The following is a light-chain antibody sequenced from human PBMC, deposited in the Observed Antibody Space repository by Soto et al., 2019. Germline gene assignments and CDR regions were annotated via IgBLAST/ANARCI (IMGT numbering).Light chain of an antibody. Sequence: EIVLTQSPATLSLSPGERATLSCGASQSVSGSYLAWYQQKAGLAPRLLIYDASRRAIGVPHRFSGSGSGTDFTLTISRLEPEDFAVYYCQQYGSSRKLTFGGGTKVEIK. CDR2: DAS. CDR3: QQYGSSRKLT. J-gene: IGKJ4*01. CDR1: QSVSGSY. V-gene: IGKV3D-20*01.